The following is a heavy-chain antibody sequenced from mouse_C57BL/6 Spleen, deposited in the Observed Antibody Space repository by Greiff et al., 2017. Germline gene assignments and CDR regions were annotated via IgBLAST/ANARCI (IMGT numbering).Heavy chain of an antibody. J-gene: IGHJ2*01. CDR1: GYTFTDYY. CDR3: ARIWDGGFDY. D-gene: IGHD4-1*01. V-gene: IGHV1-76*01. CDR2: IYPGSGNT. Sequence: QVQLQQSGAELVRPGASVKLSCKASGYTFTDYYINWVKQRPGQGLEWIARIYPGSGNTYYNEKFKGKATLTAEKSSSTAYMQLSSLTSEDSAVYFCARIWDGGFDYWGQGTTLTVSS.